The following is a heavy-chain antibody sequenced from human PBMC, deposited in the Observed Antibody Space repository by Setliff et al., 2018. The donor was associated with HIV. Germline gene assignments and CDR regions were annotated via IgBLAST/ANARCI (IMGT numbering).Heavy chain of an antibody. D-gene: IGHD4-17*01. J-gene: IGHJ4*02. CDR1: GFIFSSYE. V-gene: IGHV3-49*04. Sequence: PGGSLRLSCAASGFIFSSYEMNWVRQAPGKGLEWVGLIRSEAYGGTTEYAASVKGRFTISRDDSKSIAYLQMNSPKTEDTAVYYCARAPRDGNNYGYQPYYFDYWGQGTLVTVSS. CDR3: ARAPRDGNNYGYQPYYFDY. CDR2: IRSEAYGGTT.